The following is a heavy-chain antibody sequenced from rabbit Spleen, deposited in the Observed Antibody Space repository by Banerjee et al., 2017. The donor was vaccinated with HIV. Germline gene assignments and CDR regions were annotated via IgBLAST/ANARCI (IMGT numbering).Heavy chain of an antibody. CDR2: IAGSSSGFT. CDR3: ASDIYGYGGFNL. V-gene: IGHV1S45*01. Sequence: QQQLVESGGGLVQPEGSLTLTCKASGFSFSSSDYICWVRQAPGKGLEWISCIAGSSSGFTYSATWAKGRFTISKTSSTTVTLQMTSLTVADTATYFCASDIYGYGGFNLWGQGTLVTVS. CDR1: GFSFSSSDY. J-gene: IGHJ4*01. D-gene: IGHD6-1*01.